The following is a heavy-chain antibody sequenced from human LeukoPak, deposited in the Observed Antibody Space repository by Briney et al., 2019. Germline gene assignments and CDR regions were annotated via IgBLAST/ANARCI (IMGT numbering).Heavy chain of an antibody. D-gene: IGHD1-26*01. V-gene: IGHV1-2*02. CDR2: INPNSGGT. Sequence: ASVKVSCKASGYTFTGYYMHWVRQAPGQGLEWMGWINPNSGGTNYAQKFQGRVTMTRDTSIGTAYMELSRLRSDDTAVYYCARANSGSLSFDYWGQGTLVTVSS. CDR3: ARANSGSLSFDY. CDR1: GYTFTGYY. J-gene: IGHJ4*02.